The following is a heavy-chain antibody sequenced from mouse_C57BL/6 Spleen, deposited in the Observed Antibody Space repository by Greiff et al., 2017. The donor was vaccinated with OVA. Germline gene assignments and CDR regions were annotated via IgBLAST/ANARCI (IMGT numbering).Heavy chain of an antibody. CDR3: ARERPYAMDY. CDR2: ISYDGSN. Sequence: EVHLVESGPGLVKPSQSLSLTCSVTGYSITSGYYWNWIRQFPGNKLEWMGYISYDGSNNYNPSLKNRISITRDTSKNQFFLKLNSVTTEDTATYYCARERPYAMDYWGQGTSVTVSS. V-gene: IGHV3-6*01. CDR1: GYSITSGYY. J-gene: IGHJ4*01.